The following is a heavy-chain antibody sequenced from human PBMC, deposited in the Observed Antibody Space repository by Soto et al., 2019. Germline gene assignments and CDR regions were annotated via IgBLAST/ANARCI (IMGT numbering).Heavy chain of an antibody. CDR3: AREGYTFGPGAVRGAFDI. CDR1: GYTFTSYA. CDR2: INAINGNT. J-gene: IGHJ3*02. V-gene: IGHV1-3*01. Sequence: EASVKVSCKASGYTFTSYAMNWVRQAPGQRLEWMGNINAINGNTKNAQNFQGRVTITADESTNTAYMELSSLRSEDTAIYYCAREGYTFGPGAVRGAFDIWGQGTMVTVSS. D-gene: IGHD1-1*01.